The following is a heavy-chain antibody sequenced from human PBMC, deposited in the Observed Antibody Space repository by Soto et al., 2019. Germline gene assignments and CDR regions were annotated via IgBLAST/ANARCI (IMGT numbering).Heavy chain of an antibody. Sequence: GGSLRLSCAVSGFTFSSYSMSWVRQAPGKGLEWVSGFRTGGDDGTTYYADSVKGRFTISRDNSKNTLFLQMNSLRAEDTAIYYCAKKVNSGPGSQYFDYWGQGTLVTVSS. CDR2: FRTGGDDGTT. CDR3: AKKVNSGPGSQYFDY. CDR1: GFTFSSYS. J-gene: IGHJ4*02. V-gene: IGHV3-23*01. D-gene: IGHD3-10*01.